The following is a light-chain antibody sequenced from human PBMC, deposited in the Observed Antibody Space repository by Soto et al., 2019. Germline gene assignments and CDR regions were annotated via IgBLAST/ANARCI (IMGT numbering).Light chain of an antibody. V-gene: IGLV2-14*01. CDR2: DVS. CDR1: SSDVGGYNC. Sequence: QSVLTQPASVSGSPGPSITISCTGTSSDVGGYNCVSWYQQHPGKAPKLMIYDVSNRPSGVSNRFSGSKSGNTASLTISGLQAEYEADYYCSSYTSSRTLVFGGGTKVTVL. J-gene: IGLJ2*01. CDR3: SSYTSSRTLV.